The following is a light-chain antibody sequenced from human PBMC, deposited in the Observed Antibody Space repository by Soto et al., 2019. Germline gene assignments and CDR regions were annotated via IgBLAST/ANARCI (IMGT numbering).Light chain of an antibody. Sequence: DIMMTQTPLFSPVTLGQPASISCRSSQSLVHSDGNTYLSWLHQRPGQPPRLLIYKISNRLSGVPDRFSGSGAGTDFTLRISRVEAEDVGIYYCMQVTHLLSFGGGTKVEI. J-gene: IGKJ4*01. CDR3: MQVTHLLS. CDR1: QSLVHSDGNTY. CDR2: KIS. V-gene: IGKV2-24*01.